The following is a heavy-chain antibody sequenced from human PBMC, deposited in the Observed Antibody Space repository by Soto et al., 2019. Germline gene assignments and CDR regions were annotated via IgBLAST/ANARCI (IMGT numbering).Heavy chain of an antibody. CDR1: GFTFSSYG. CDR2: ISYDGSNK. CDR3: AKDMVGCSSTSCYSDY. Sequence: GGSLRLSCAASGFTFSSYGMHWVRQAPGKGLEWVAVISYDGSNKYYADSVKGRFTISRDNSKNTLYLQMNSLRAEDTAVYYCAKDMVGCSSTSCYSDYWGQGTLVTVSS. D-gene: IGHD2-2*01. V-gene: IGHV3-30*18. J-gene: IGHJ4*02.